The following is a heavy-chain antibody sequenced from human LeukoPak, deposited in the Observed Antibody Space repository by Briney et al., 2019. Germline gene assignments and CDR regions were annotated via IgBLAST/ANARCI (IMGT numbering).Heavy chain of an antibody. V-gene: IGHV1-2*04. CDR3: ARAGADCSSTSCYELDY. CDR1: GYTFTGCY. Sequence: ASVKVSCKASGYTFTGCYMHWVRQAPGQGLEWMGWINPNSGGTNYAQKFQGWVTMTRDTSISTAYMELSRLRSDDTAVYYCARAGADCSSTSCYELDYWGQGTLVTVSS. CDR2: INPNSGGT. D-gene: IGHD2-2*01. J-gene: IGHJ4*02.